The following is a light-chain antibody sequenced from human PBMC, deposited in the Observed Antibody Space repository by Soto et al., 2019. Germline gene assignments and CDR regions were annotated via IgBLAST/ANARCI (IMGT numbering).Light chain of an antibody. Sequence: DIQMTQSPSTLSASVGDRVTITCRASQSISTWLAWYQQKPGKAPKFLIYDASTLESGVPSRFSGSGFGTEFTLTISSLQPDDFATYYCQQYNSSSRTFGQGTQVEI. CDR2: DAS. V-gene: IGKV1-5*01. J-gene: IGKJ1*01. CDR3: QQYNSSSRT. CDR1: QSISTW.